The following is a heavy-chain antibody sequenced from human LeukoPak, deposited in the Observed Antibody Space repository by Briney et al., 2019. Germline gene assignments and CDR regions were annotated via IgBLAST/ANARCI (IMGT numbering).Heavy chain of an antibody. V-gene: IGHV1-18*04. Sequence: ASVKVSCKASGYTFTGYYMHWVRQAPGQGLEWMGWISAYNGNTNYAQKLQGRVTMTTDTSTSTAYMELRSLRSDDTAVYYCARDGWSYNWFDPWGQGTLVTVSS. D-gene: IGHD2-15*01. CDR2: ISAYNGNT. CDR3: ARDGWSYNWFDP. J-gene: IGHJ5*02. CDR1: GYTFTGYY.